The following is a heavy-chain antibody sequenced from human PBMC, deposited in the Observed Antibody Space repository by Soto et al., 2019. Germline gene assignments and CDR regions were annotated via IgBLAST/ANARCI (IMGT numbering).Heavy chain of an antibody. Sequence: SETLSLTCAVYGGSFSGYCWSWIRQPPGKGLEWIGEIYHSGSTNYNPSLKSRITISVDRSKNQFSLKVSSVTAADTAVYYCARGDYDVLSGYLSPGDFWGQGTLVTVSS. CDR2: IYHSGST. CDR3: ARGDYDVLSGYLSPGDF. V-gene: IGHV4-34*01. CDR1: GGSFSGYC. D-gene: IGHD3-3*01. J-gene: IGHJ4*02.